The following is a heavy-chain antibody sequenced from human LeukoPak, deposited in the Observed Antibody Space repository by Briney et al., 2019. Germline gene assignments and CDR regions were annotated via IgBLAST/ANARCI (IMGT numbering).Heavy chain of an antibody. CDR1: GFIFSSYG. CDR2: IQYDGNNK. D-gene: IGHD1-14*01. Sequence: GGSLRLSCAASGFIFSSYGMHWVRQAPGKGLEWMLFIQYDGNNKYYADSVKGRFTISRDNSKNMLYLEINSLRPEDTAVYYCAKAGITGAFDIWGQGTMVTVSS. CDR3: AKAGITGAFDI. V-gene: IGHV3-30*02. J-gene: IGHJ3*02.